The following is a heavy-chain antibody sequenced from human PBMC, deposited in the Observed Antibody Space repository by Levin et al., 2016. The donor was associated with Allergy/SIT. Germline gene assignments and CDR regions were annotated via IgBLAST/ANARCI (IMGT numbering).Heavy chain of an antibody. CDR1: GFTFSSYA. CDR2: ISGSGGST. Sequence: ETLSLTCAASGFTFSSYAMSWVRQAPGKGLEWVSAISGSGGSTYYADSVKGRFTISRDNSKNTLYLQMNSLRAEDTAVYYCAKDYSYYDSSGYYLDWGQGTLVTVSS. D-gene: IGHD3-22*01. J-gene: IGHJ4*02. V-gene: IGHV3-23*01. CDR3: AKDYSYYDSSGYYLD.